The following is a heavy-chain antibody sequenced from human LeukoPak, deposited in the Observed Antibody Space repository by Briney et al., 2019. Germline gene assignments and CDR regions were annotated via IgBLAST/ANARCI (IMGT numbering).Heavy chain of an antibody. CDR1: GYTLTELS. CDR3: ARGGDYGDYGSPHDY. CDR2: FDPEDGET. J-gene: IGHJ4*02. D-gene: IGHD4-17*01. Sequence: GASVKVSCKVSGYTLTELSMHWVRQAPGKGLEWMGGFDPEDGETIYAQKLQGRVTMTTDTSTTTAYMELRSLRSDDTAVYYCARGGDYGDYGSPHDYWGQGTLVTVSS. V-gene: IGHV1-24*01.